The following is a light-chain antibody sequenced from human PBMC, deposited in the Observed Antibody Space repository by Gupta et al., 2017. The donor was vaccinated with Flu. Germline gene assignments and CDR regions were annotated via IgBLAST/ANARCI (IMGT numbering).Light chain of an antibody. CDR2: LGS. V-gene: IGKV2-28*01. Sequence: DIVMTQSPLSLPVTTGEPASISCRSSQSLLHSTGHNYLDWYLQKPGQSPQLLIYLGSNRASGVPDRFSGSGSGTDFTLQISRVEAEDVGVYYCMQALQTPYTFGQGTKLEIK. CDR3: MQALQTPYT. J-gene: IGKJ2*01. CDR1: QSLLHSTGHNY.